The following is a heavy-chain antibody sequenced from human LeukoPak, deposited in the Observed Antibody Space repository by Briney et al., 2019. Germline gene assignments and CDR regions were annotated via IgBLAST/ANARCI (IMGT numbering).Heavy chain of an antibody. J-gene: IGHJ5*02. CDR2: MYYSGST. D-gene: IGHD3-22*01. V-gene: IGHV4-59*12. CDR3: ARARYYYDSSGYYYVRWFDP. CDR1: GGSINSY. Sequence: SETLSLTCTVSGGSINSYWSWIRQPAGKGLEWIGYMYYSGSTYYNPSLKSRVTISVDTSKNNFSLKLSSVTAADTAVYYCARARYYYDSSGYYYVRWFDPWGQGTLVTVSS.